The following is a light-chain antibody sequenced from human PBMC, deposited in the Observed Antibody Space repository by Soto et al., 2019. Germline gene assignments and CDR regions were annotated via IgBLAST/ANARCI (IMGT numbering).Light chain of an antibody. CDR1: QSVLLSSNNKNY. V-gene: IGKV4-1*01. CDR2: WAS. J-gene: IGKJ4*01. CDR3: QQYYSTIT. Sequence: DIVMTQSPDSLAVSLGERATINCKSSQSVLLSSNNKNYLAWYQQKPGQPPKLLFYWASTRESGVPDRISGSGSGTDFTLTISSLQAEDVAVYYCQQYYSTITFGGGTKVEIK.